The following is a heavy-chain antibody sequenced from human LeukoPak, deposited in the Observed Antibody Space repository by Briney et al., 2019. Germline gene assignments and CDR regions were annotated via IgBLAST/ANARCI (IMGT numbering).Heavy chain of an antibody. V-gene: IGHV4-30-2*01. Sequence: SQTLSLTCAVSGVSISSGGYSWRWIRQPPGKGLEWIGYIYHSGSTYYNPSLKSRVTISVDRSKNQFSLKLSSVTAADTAVYYCARVSRYYDSSGYNDAFDIWGQGTMVTVSS. J-gene: IGHJ3*02. CDR1: GVSISSGGYS. CDR3: ARVSRYYDSSGYNDAFDI. CDR2: IYHSGST. D-gene: IGHD3-22*01.